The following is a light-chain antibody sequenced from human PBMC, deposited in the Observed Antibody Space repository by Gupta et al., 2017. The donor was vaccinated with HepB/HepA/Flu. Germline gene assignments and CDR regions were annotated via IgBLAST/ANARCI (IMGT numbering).Light chain of an antibody. J-gene: IGKJ4*01. Sequence: AIRMTQSPSSFSASTGDRVTITCRASQGISSYLAWYQQKPGKAPKLLIYAASTVQSGVPSRFHGSGSVTDFTLTISCLQSEDFATYYCQQDDSYPITFGGGTKVEIK. CDR3: QQDDSYPIT. CDR1: QGISSY. CDR2: AAS. V-gene: IGKV1-8*01.